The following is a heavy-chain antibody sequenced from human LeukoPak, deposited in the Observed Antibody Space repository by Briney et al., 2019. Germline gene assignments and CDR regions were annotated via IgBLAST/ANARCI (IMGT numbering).Heavy chain of an antibody. J-gene: IGHJ5*02. Sequence: ASVKVSCKASGYTFTSYDINWVRQVPGQGLEWMGWMNPSSGYTGYAQKFEGRVTMTRDTSISTAYLELTSLTSDDTAVYYCARNPQESGWFDLWGQGTQVIVSS. V-gene: IGHV1-8*01. CDR2: MNPSSGYT. CDR3: ARNPQESGWFDL. CDR1: GYTFTSYD. D-gene: IGHD3-10*01.